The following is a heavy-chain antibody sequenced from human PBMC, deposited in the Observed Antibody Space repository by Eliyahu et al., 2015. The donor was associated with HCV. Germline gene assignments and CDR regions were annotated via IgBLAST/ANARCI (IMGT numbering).Heavy chain of an antibody. CDR2: VYWDDDK. J-gene: IGHJ5*02. D-gene: IGHD3-16*01. CDR1: GFSLSTSGVG. V-gene: IGHV2-5*02. CDR3: AHVDYYDRNDFYYNWFDP. Sequence: QITLKESGPTLVKPTQTLTLTCTFSGFSLSTSGVGVAWIRXPPGKALEWXAVVYWDDDKRYNPSLQARLTLTKDTPNNRVVLTMTNMDPVDTATYYCAHVDYYDRNDFYYNWFDPGAREPWSPSP.